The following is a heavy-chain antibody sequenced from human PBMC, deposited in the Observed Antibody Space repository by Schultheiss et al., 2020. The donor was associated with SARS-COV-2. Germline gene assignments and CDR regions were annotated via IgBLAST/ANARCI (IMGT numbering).Heavy chain of an antibody. V-gene: IGHV3-23*01. D-gene: IGHD3-10*01. CDR1: GFTFSTFA. Sequence: GESLKISCAASGFTFSTFAMTWVRQSPGKGLEWVSAISGSAASTYYADSVEGRFTISGDNSKNTLYLQMNSLRAEDTAVYYCASAYYYGSGSSDYWGQGTLVTVS. J-gene: IGHJ4*02. CDR3: ASAYYYGSGSSDY. CDR2: ISGSAAST.